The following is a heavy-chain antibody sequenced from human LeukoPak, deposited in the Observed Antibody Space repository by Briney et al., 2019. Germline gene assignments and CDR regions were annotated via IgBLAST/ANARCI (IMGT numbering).Heavy chain of an antibody. V-gene: IGHV4-31*03. Sequence: PSQTLSLTCTVSGGSISSGGYYWSWIRQHPGKGLEWIGYIYYSGSTYYNPSLKSRVTISVDTSKNQFSLKLSSVTAADTAVYYCAREGRFDDFWSGYIDYWGQGTLVTASS. CDR1: GGSISSGGYY. CDR3: AREGRFDDFWSGYIDY. D-gene: IGHD3-3*01. CDR2: IYYSGST. J-gene: IGHJ4*02.